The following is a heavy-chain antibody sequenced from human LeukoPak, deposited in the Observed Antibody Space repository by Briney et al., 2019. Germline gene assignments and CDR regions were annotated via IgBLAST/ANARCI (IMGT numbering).Heavy chain of an antibody. CDR3: ARDPLGGSSTSCRDY. Sequence: GGSLRLSCAASGFTVSSNYMSWVRQAPGKGLEWVSVIYSGGSTYYADSVKGRFTISRDNSKNTLYLQMNSLRAEDTAVYYCARDPLGGSSTSCRDYWRQGTLVTVSS. D-gene: IGHD2-2*01. J-gene: IGHJ4*02. V-gene: IGHV3-66*02. CDR2: IYSGGST. CDR1: GFTVSSNY.